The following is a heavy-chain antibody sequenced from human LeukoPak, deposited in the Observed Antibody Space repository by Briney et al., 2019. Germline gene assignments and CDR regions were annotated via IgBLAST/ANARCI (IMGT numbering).Heavy chain of an antibody. D-gene: IGHD1-26*01. V-gene: IGHV4-34*01. CDR2: INHSGST. J-gene: IGHJ5*02. CDR1: GGSFSGYY. Sequence: KSSETLSLTCAVYGGSFSGYYWSWIRQPPGKGLEWIGEINHSGSTNYNPSLKSRVTVSVDTSKNQFSLKLTSVTAADTAVYYCARTPFGSYGTWGQGTLVTVSS. CDR3: ARTPFGSYGT.